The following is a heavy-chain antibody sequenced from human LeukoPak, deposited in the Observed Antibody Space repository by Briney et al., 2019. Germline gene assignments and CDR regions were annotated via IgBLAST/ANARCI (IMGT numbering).Heavy chain of an antibody. D-gene: IGHD3-10*01. J-gene: IGHJ5*02. CDR2: IYHSGTT. CDR1: GGSISSSNW. CDR3: ARGRGEGRGIAMVRGVRAPSYNWFDP. V-gene: IGHV4-4*02. Sequence: PSETLSLTCTVSGGSISSSNWWGWVRQPPGKGLECIGEIYHSGTTNYIPSLKSRVTISVDTSKNQFSLKLSSVTAADTAVYYCARGRGEGRGIAMVRGVRAPSYNWFDPWGHGTQVTVSS.